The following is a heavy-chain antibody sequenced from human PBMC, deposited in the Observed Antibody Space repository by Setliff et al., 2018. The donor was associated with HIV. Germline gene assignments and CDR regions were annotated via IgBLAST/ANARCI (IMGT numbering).Heavy chain of an antibody. D-gene: IGHD2-15*01. V-gene: IGHV3-13*01. Sequence: PGGSLRLSCAASGFALSTYDMHWVRQATGEGLEWVSAIGTAGDTYYPGSVKGRFTISRENAKNSLYLQMNSLRAGDTAVYYCARGLGYCSGGSCDHAFDIWGQGTMVTVSS. J-gene: IGHJ3*02. CDR1: GFALSTYD. CDR3: ARGLGYCSGGSCDHAFDI. CDR2: IGTAGDT.